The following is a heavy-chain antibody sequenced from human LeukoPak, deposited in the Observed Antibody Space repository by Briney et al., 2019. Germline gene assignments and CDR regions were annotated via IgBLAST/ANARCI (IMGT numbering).Heavy chain of an antibody. D-gene: IGHD2-2*01. V-gene: IGHV4-30-4*08. J-gene: IGHJ4*02. CDR3: ASATPIGGVPAASPFDY. CDR2: IYYSGST. Sequence: PSQTLSLTCTVSGGSISSGDYYWSWIRQPPGKGLEWIGYIYYSGSTYYNPSLKSRVTISVDTSKNQFSLKLSSVTAADTAVYYCASATPIGGVPAASPFDYWGQGTLVTVSS. CDR1: GGSISSGDYY.